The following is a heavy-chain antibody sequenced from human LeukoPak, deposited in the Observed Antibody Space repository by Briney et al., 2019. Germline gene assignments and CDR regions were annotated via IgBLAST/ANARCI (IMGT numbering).Heavy chain of an antibody. CDR1: GYTFTSYG. D-gene: IGHD3-9*01. CDR3: ARDERPLSYYDILTGYSPSRYNWFDP. CDR2: ISAYNGNT. J-gene: IGHJ5*02. V-gene: IGHV1-18*01. Sequence: ASVKVSCKASGYTFTSYGISWVRQAPGQGLEWMGWISAYNGNTNYSPKLQGRVTMTTDTSTSTTHMELRSLRSDDTAVYYCARDERPLSYYDILTGYSPSRYNWFDPWGQGTLVTVSS.